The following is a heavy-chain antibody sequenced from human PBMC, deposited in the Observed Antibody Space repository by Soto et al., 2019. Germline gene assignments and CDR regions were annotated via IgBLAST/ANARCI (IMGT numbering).Heavy chain of an antibody. CDR3: VRDILRIPYGSGRFDP. Sequence: GGSLRLACVASGFTFRAYDGDWVRQSPGRGLEWVAMISFDGTKIHYADSVKGRFAISRDNGKNRLDLQMNSLRAEDTALYRCVRDILRIPYGSGRFDPWGLGTLVTVYS. CDR2: ISFDGTKI. J-gene: IGHJ5*02. V-gene: IGHV3-33*05. D-gene: IGHD3-10*01. CDR1: GFTFRAYD.